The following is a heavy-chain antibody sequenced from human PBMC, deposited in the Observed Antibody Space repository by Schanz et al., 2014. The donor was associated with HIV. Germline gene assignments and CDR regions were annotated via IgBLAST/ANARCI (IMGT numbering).Heavy chain of an antibody. J-gene: IGHJ4*02. CDR1: GFNFNNYA. Sequence: DVQLVESGGGLEQPGGSLRLSCAASGFNFNNYAMTWVRQAPGKGLEWLSSISESGGRTYYADSVNGRFTISRDNSKNTLYLQMTTLRIDDTAVYYCAKPEYDSRGNSQSHFDYWGQGTLVTVSS. CDR2: ISESGGRT. V-gene: IGHV3-23*04. D-gene: IGHD3-22*01. CDR3: AKPEYDSRGNSQSHFDY.